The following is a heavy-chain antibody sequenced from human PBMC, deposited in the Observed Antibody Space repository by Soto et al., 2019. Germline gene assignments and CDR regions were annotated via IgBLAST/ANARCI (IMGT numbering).Heavy chain of an antibody. Sequence: QVQLVQSGAEVKKPGASVKVSCKASGYTFTSYDINGVRQATGQGLEWMGWMNPNRGNTAYAQKFLGRVTMTRNTSITTSSMELGSLGSENTAVYYCARERTRGFDPWGQGTLVTVSS. CDR2: MNPNRGNT. CDR3: ARERTRGFDP. V-gene: IGHV1-8*01. J-gene: IGHJ5*02. CDR1: GYTFTSYD.